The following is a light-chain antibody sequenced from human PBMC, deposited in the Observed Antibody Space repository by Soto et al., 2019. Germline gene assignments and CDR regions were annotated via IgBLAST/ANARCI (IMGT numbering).Light chain of an antibody. J-gene: IGLJ3*02. CDR2: EVF. V-gene: IGLV2-14*01. CDR1: SRDVGGYTH. Sequence: QSALTQPASVSGSPGQSITIPCTGTSRDVGGYTHVSWYQQHPGKAPKLMIYEVFNRPSGISNRFSASKSGNTASLTISGLQAEDEADYYCSSYTTITTWVFGGGTKLTVL. CDR3: SSYTTITTWV.